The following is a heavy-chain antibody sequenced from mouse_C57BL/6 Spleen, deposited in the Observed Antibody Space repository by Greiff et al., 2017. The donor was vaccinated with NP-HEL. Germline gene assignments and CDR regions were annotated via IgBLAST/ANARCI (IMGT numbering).Heavy chain of an antibody. CDR2: IYPGSGST. V-gene: IGHV1-55*01. Sequence: QVQLQQPGAELVKPGASVKMSCKASGYTFTSYWITWVKQRPGQGLEWIGDIYPGSGSTNYNEKFKSKATLTVDTSSSTAYMQLSSLTSEDSAVYYCARWWVTTVVSFDYWGQGTTLTVSS. J-gene: IGHJ2*01. CDR1: GYTFTSYW. D-gene: IGHD1-1*01. CDR3: ARWWVTTVVSFDY.